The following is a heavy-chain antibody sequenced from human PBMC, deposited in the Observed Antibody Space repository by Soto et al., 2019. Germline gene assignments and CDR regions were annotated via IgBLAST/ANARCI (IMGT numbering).Heavy chain of an antibody. J-gene: IGHJ4*02. CDR3: ASSTMVRGVITRFDY. Sequence: SQTLSLTCAISGDSVSSNSAAWNWIRQSPSRGLEWLGRTYYRSKWYHDYAVSVKSRITINPDTSKNQFSLQLNSVTPEDTAVYYCASSTMVRGVITRFDYWGQGTLVTVSS. D-gene: IGHD3-10*01. CDR1: GDSVSSNSAA. CDR2: TYYRSKWYH. V-gene: IGHV6-1*01.